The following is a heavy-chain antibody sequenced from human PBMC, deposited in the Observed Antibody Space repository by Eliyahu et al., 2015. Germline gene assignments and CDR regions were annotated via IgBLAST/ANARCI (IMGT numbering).Heavy chain of an antibody. J-gene: IGHJ4*02. D-gene: IGHD6-6*01. CDR1: GFXFDDYA. Sequence: EVQLVESGGGLVQPGRSLRLSCAASGFXFDDYAMHWVRQAPGKGLEWVSGISWNSGSIGYADSVKGRFTISRDNAKNSLYLQMNSLRAEDTALYYCAKDGSSSSRYYFDYWGQGTLVTVSS. CDR2: ISWNSGSI. CDR3: AKDGSSSSRYYFDY. V-gene: IGHV3-9*01.